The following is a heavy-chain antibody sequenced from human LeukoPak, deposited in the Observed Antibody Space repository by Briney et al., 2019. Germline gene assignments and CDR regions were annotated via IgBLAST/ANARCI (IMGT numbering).Heavy chain of an antibody. D-gene: IGHD3-9*01. CDR2: IYYSGST. Sequence: SETLSLTCTVSGGSISSYYWSWIRQPPGKGLEWIGYIYYSGSTNYNPSLKSRVTISVDTSKNQFSLKLSSVTAADTAVYYCARGRGLTTPHAFDIWGQGTMVTVSS. CDR1: GGSISSYY. CDR3: ARGRGLTTPHAFDI. V-gene: IGHV4-59*08. J-gene: IGHJ3*02.